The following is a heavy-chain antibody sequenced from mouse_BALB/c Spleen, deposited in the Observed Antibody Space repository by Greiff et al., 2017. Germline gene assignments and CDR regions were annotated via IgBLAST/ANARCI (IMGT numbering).Heavy chain of an antibody. J-gene: IGHJ4*01. Sequence: QVQLQQSGAELARPGASVKLSCKASGYTFTSYWMQWVKQRPGQGLEWIGAIYPGDGDTRYTQKFKGKATLTADKSSSTAYMQLSSLASEDSAVYYCARERYEAMDYWGQGTSVTVSS. CDR3: ARERYEAMDY. CDR1: GYTFTSYW. V-gene: IGHV1-87*01. D-gene: IGHD2-14*01. CDR2: IYPGDGDT.